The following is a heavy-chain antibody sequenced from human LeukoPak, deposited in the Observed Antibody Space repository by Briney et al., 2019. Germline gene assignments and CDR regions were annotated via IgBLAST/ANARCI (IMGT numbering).Heavy chain of an antibody. CDR3: VLDSSGYYYVDAFDI. CDR2: LYYGGGT. J-gene: IGHJ3*02. CDR1: GASISSSSYY. D-gene: IGHD3-22*01. V-gene: IGHV4-39*01. Sequence: SETLSLTCTVAGASISSSSYYWGWIRQPPGKGLEWIGSLYYGGGTNYNPSLKSRVTISVDTSKNQFSLKLSSVTAADTAVYYCVLDSSGYYYVDAFDIWGQGTMVTVSS.